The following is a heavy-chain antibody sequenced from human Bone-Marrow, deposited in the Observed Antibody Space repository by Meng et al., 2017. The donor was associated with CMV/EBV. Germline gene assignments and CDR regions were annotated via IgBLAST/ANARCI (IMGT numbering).Heavy chain of an antibody. V-gene: IGHV4-4*07. J-gene: IGHJ4*02. CDR3: ARDRPYGGYSGYDDFYYFDY. CDR2: IYTSGGT. Sequence: ISSYYWSWIRQRAGKGLEWIGRIYTSGGTNYNPSLKSRVTMSVDTSKNQFSLKLSSVTAADTAVYYCARDRPYGGYSGYDDFYYFDYWGQGTLVTVSS. D-gene: IGHD5-12*01. CDR1: ISSYY.